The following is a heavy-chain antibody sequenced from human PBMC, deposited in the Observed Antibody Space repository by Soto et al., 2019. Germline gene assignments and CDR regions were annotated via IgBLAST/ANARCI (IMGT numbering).Heavy chain of an antibody. J-gene: IGHJ4*02. Sequence: QVQLQQWGAGLLKHSETLSLTCAVYGGSLSGSYWSWIRQPPGTGLEWIGEIHHSGSTYYNPSLKSRVTSSVDTSKNQFSLELNSVTAADTAVYYCASPGYCSDGTCYPDYWGQGTLVTVSS. CDR1: GGSLSGSY. D-gene: IGHD2-15*01. V-gene: IGHV4-34*01. CDR3: ASPGYCSDGTCYPDY. CDR2: IHHSGST.